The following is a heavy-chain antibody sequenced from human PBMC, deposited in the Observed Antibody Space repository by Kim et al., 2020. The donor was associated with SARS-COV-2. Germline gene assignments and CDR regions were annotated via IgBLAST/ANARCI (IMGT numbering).Heavy chain of an antibody. CDR1: GYTLTELS. D-gene: IGHD3-22*01. J-gene: IGHJ5*02. Sequence: ASVKVSCKVSGYTLTELSMHWVRQAPGKGLEWMGVFDPEDGETIYAQKFQGRVTMTEDISTDTAYMELSSLRSEDTAVYYCATAPYYYDSSGYYWFDPWGQGTLVTVSS. V-gene: IGHV1-24*01. CDR3: ATAPYYYDSSGYYWFDP. CDR2: FDPEDGET.